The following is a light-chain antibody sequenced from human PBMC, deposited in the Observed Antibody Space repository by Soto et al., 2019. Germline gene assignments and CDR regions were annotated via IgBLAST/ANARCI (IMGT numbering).Light chain of an antibody. CDR1: SSDVGGYNY. Sequence: LTQPASVSGSPGQSITISCTGTSSDVGGYNYVSWYQHHPGKAPKLMIYEVTYRPSGVSNRFSASKSGSTASLTISGLRAEDEADYYCSSYTSSSTLDFGTGTKVTVL. CDR2: EVT. V-gene: IGLV2-14*01. J-gene: IGLJ1*01. CDR3: SSYTSSSTLD.